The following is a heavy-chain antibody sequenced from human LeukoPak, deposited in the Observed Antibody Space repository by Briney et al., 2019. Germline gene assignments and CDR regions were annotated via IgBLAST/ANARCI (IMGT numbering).Heavy chain of an antibody. CDR1: GFTFSSYW. CDR3: ARDLSGVTGYTYGRGIDY. Sequence: QAGGSLRLSCAASGFTFSSYWMSWVRQAPGKGLEWVANIKKDGSEKYYVDSVKGRFTISRDNAKTSLYLQMNSLRAEDTAVYYCARDLSGVTGYTYGRGIDYWGQGTLVIVSS. J-gene: IGHJ4*02. D-gene: IGHD5-18*01. CDR2: IKKDGSEK. V-gene: IGHV3-7*01.